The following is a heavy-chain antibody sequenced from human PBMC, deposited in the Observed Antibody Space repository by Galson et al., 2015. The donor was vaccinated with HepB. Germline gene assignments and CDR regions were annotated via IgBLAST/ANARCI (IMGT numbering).Heavy chain of an antibody. V-gene: IGHV1-18*01. D-gene: IGHD3-10*01. J-gene: IGHJ4*02. CDR2: ISAYNGNT. CDR3: ARDRLLWFGEIGPFDY. Sequence: SVKVSCKASGYTFTSYGISWVRQAPGQGLEWMGWISAYNGNTNYAQKLQGRVTMTTDTSTSTAYMELRSLRSDDTAVYYCARDRLLWFGEIGPFDYWGQGTLVTVSS. CDR1: GYTFTSYG.